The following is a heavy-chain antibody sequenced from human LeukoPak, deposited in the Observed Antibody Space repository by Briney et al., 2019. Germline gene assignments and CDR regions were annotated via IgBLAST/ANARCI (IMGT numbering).Heavy chain of an antibody. CDR3: ARAPAGRRIQLWLATAFDI. J-gene: IGHJ3*02. CDR1: GFTFSSYS. CDR2: ISSSSSYI. D-gene: IGHD5-18*01. V-gene: IGHV3-21*01. Sequence: PGGSLRLSCAASGFTFSSYSMNWDRQAPGKGLEWVSSISSSSSYIYYADSVKGRFTISRDNAKNSLYLQMNSLRAEDTAVYYCARAPAGRRIQLWLATAFDIWGQGTMVTVSS.